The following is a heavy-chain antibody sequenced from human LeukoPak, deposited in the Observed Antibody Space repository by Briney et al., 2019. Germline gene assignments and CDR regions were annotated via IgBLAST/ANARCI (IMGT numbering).Heavy chain of an antibody. CDR2: IYTSGST. D-gene: IGHD4-23*01. CDR3: ARHGGGARYGGNSEWYFDL. V-gene: IGHV4-61*02. J-gene: IGHJ2*01. Sequence: SETLSLTCTVSGGSISNTNYYWGWIRQPAGKGLEWIGRIYTSGSTNYNPSLKSRVTISVDTSKNQFSLKLSSVTAADTAVYYCARHGGGARYGGNSEWYFDLWGRGTLVTVSS. CDR1: GGSISNTNYY.